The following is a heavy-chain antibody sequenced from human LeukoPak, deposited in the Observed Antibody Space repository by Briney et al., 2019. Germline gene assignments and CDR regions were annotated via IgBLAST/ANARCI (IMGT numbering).Heavy chain of an antibody. J-gene: IGHJ6*03. CDR1: GFTFDDYG. D-gene: IGHD6-13*01. CDR2: INWNGGST. Sequence: GGSLRLSCAASGFTFDDYGMSWVRQAPGKGLEWVSGINWNGGSTGYADSVKGRFTISRDNAKNSLYLQMNSLRAEDTALYYCARDGYGAAAGLLYYYMDVWGKGTTVTVSS. V-gene: IGHV3-20*04. CDR3: ARDGYGAAAGLLYYYMDV.